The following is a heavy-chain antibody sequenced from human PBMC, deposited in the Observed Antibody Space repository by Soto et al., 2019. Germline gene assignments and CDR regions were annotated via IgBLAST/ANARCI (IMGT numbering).Heavy chain of an antibody. CDR3: ARVGYCSGGSCYHYFDY. V-gene: IGHV3-33*01. D-gene: IGHD2-15*01. Sequence: GGSLRLSCAASRFTFSSYGMHWVRQAPGKGLEWVAVIWYDGSNKYYADSVKGRFTISRDNSKNTLYLQMNSLRAEDTAVYYCARVGYCSGGSCYHYFDYWGQGTLVTVSS. J-gene: IGHJ4*02. CDR1: RFTFSSYG. CDR2: IWYDGSNK.